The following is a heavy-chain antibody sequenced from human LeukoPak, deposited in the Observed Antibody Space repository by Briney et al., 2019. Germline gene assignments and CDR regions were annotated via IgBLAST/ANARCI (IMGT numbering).Heavy chain of an antibody. D-gene: IGHD2-2*01. CDR2: ISFDGTAK. Sequence: GGSLRLSCAASGFTFSSYGMHWVRQAPGRGLEWVADISFDGTAKYYAASVKGRFTISRDNSKNTLYLQMNSLRAEDTAVYYCAKGYQLLSDYWGQGTLVTVSS. CDR3: AKGYQLLSDY. J-gene: IGHJ4*02. V-gene: IGHV3-30*18. CDR1: GFTFSSYG.